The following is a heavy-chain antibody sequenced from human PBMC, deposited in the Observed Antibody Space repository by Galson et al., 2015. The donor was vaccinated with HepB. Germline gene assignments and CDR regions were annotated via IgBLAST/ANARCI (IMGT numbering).Heavy chain of an antibody. CDR1: GFTFSNAR. CDR3: TPHHYGSYYYYGMDV. Sequence: SLRLSCAASGFTFSNARMSWVRQAPGKGLEWVGRIKSKTDGGTTDYAAPVKGRFTISRDDSKNTLYLQMNSLKTEDTAVYYCTPHHYGSYYYYGMDVWGQGTTVTVSS. CDR2: IKSKTDGGTT. V-gene: IGHV3-15*01. D-gene: IGHD4-17*01. J-gene: IGHJ6*02.